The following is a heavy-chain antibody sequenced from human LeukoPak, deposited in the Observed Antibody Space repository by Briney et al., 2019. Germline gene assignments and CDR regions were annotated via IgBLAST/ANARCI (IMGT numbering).Heavy chain of an antibody. CDR2: IIPIFGTA. CDR3: ARGYYYDSSGYSDY. J-gene: IGHJ4*02. Sequence: ASVKVSCKASGGTFISYAISWVRQAPGQGLEWKGGIIPIFGTANYAQKFQGRVTITADESTSTAYMELSSLRSEDTAVYYCARGYYYDSSGYSDYWGQGTLVTVSS. V-gene: IGHV1-69*13. D-gene: IGHD3-22*01. CDR1: GGTFISYA.